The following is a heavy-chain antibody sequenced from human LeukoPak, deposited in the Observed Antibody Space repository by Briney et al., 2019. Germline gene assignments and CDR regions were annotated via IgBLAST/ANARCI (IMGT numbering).Heavy chain of an antibody. D-gene: IGHD2-21*02. CDR2: IYYSGST. J-gene: IGHJ3*02. CDR1: GGSISSYY. CDR3: ARVYCGGDCQSPFDI. Sequence: SETLSLTCTVSGGSISSYYWSWIRQPPGKGLEWIGYIYYSGSTNYNPSLKSRVTISVDTSKNQFSLKLSSVTAADTAVYYCARVYCGGDCQSPFDIWGQGTMVTVSS. V-gene: IGHV4-59*01.